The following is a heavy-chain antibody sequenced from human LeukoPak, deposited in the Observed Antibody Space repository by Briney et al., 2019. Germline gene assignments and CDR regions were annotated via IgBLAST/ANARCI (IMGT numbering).Heavy chain of an antibody. CDR2: INHSGST. V-gene: IGHV4-34*01. CDR3: ATLSSSGGSWTRYYYYGMDV. Sequence: SETLSLTCAVYGGSFSGYYWSWIRQPPGKGLEWIGEINHSGSTNYNPSLKSRVTISVDTSKNQFSLKLSSVTAADTAVYYCATLSSSGGSWTRYYYYGMDVWGQGTTVTVSS. J-gene: IGHJ6*02. CDR1: GGSFSGYY. D-gene: IGHD2-15*01.